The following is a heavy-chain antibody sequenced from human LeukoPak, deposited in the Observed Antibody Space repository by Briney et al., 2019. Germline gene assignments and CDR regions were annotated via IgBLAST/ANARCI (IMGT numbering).Heavy chain of an antibody. CDR3: VRGFRSDY. J-gene: IGHJ4*02. CDR2: IKEDGSAK. CDR1: GFIFSSSY. V-gene: IGHV3-7*04. Sequence: GGSLRLSCAASGFIFSSSYMTWVRQAPGKGLEWVANIKEDGSAKYYVASVKGRFTISRDNTKNSLYLQMNSLRADDTAIYYCVRGFRSDYWGQGTLVSVSS. D-gene: IGHD2/OR15-2a*01.